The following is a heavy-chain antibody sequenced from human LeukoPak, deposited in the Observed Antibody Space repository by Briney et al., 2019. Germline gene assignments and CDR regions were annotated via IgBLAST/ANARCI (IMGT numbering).Heavy chain of an antibody. CDR3: ARDDGGLNGYDY. CDR1: GYTFTGYY. D-gene: IGHD4-23*01. V-gene: IGHV1-2*02. CDR2: INPNSGGT. J-gene: IGHJ4*02. Sequence: GASVKVSCKASGYTFTGYYMHWLRQAPGQGLEWMGWINPNSGGTNYAQKFQGRVTMTRDTSISTAYMELSRLRSDDTAVYYCARDDGGLNGYDYWGQGTLVTVSS.